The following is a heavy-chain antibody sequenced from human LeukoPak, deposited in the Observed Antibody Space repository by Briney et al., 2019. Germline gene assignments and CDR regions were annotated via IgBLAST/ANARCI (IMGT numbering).Heavy chain of an antibody. Sequence: SETLSLTCTVSGGSITNYYWSWIRQPPGKGLEYIGHIYYAGNTNYNPSLNSRVTISVDTSKKQFSLKLNSVTAADTAVYFCARGPGSPSGDNYGRPLDYWGQGTLVTVSS. D-gene: IGHD5-18*01. CDR2: IYYAGNT. CDR1: GGSITNYY. CDR3: ARGPGSPSGDNYGRPLDY. V-gene: IGHV4-59*01. J-gene: IGHJ4*02.